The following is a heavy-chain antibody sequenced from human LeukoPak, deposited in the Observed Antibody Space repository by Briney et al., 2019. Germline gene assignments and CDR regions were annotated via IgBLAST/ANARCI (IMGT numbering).Heavy chain of an antibody. V-gene: IGHV6-1*01. CDR3: ARDKGGGVDTALAY. J-gene: IGHJ4*02. CDR2: TYHRSKWYN. CDR1: GDSVSSNSAT. Sequence: SQTLSLTCAISGDSVSSNSATWNWIRQSPSRGLEWLGRTYHRSKWYNNYAVSVKSRITIIPDTSNNQFSLQLNSVTPEDTAVYYCARDKGGGVDTALAYWGQGTLVTVSS. D-gene: IGHD5-18*01.